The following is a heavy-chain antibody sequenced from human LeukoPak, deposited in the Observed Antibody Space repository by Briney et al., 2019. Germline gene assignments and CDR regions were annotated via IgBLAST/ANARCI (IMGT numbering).Heavy chain of an antibody. CDR1: GFTFSSYA. D-gene: IGHD6-19*01. CDR2: ISGSGGST. CDR3: ASYETVAGTWFYFDY. V-gene: IGHV3-23*01. Sequence: GGSLRLSCAASGFTFSSYAMSWARQAPGKGLEWVSAISGSGGSTYYADSVKGRFTISRDNSKNTLYLQMNSLRAEDTAVYYCASYETVAGTWFYFDYWGQGTLVTVSS. J-gene: IGHJ4*02.